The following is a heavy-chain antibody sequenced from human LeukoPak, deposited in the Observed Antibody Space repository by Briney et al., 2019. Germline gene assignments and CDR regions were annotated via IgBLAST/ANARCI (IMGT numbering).Heavy chain of an antibody. J-gene: IGHJ4*02. V-gene: IGHV4-38-2*02. Sequence: SETLSLTCTVSGYSISSGYHWGWIRQPPGKGLEWIGSIYHSGSTYYNPSLRSRVIISVDLSRNQFSLKLTSVTAADTAVHYCARLGVASRGYSFGPDYWGQGTLVTVSS. CDR2: IYHSGST. CDR1: GYSISSGYH. CDR3: ARLGVASRGYSFGPDY. D-gene: IGHD5-18*01.